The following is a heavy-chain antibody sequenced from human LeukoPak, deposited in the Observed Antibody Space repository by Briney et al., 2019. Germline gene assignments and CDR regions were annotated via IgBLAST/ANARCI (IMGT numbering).Heavy chain of an antibody. D-gene: IGHD6-13*01. V-gene: IGHV3-74*01. J-gene: IGHJ4*02. Sequence: GGSLRLSCAASGFTFSSYWMHWVRQAPGKGLVWVSRINSDGSITGYADSVKGRFTISRDNAKNTLYLQMNSLRAEDTAVYYCVRVSDPTTVGSSTYSSSWYLRDWGQGTLVTVSS. CDR1: GFTFSSYW. CDR3: VRVSDPTTVGSSTYSSSWYLRD. CDR2: INSDGSIT.